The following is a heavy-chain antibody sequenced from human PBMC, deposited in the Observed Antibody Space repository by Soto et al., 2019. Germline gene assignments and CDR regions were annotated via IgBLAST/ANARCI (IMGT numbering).Heavy chain of an antibody. D-gene: IGHD2-2*01. CDR1: GGSFSGYY. Sequence: SETLSLTCAVCGGSFSGYYWSWIRQPPGKGLEWIGEINHSGSTNYNPSLKSRVTISVDTSKNQFSLKLSSVTAADTAVYYCARGLASGYCSSTSCYEYYFDYWGQGTLVTVSS. CDR2: INHSGST. J-gene: IGHJ4*02. CDR3: ARGLASGYCSSTSCYEYYFDY. V-gene: IGHV4-34*01.